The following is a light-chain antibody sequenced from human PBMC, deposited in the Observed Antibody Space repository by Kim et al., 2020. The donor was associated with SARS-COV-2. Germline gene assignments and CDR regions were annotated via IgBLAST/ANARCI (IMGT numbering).Light chain of an antibody. CDR2: QDN. V-gene: IGLV3-1*01. CDR1: KLGDKY. Sequence: SYELTQPPSVSVSPGQTASITCSGYKLGDKYVSWYQQKPGRSPVVVIYQDNQRPSGIPERFSGSNSGNTATLTISVTQAMDEADYYCQAWDSSTHNYVFGAGTKVTVL. CDR3: QAWDSSTHNYV. J-gene: IGLJ1*01.